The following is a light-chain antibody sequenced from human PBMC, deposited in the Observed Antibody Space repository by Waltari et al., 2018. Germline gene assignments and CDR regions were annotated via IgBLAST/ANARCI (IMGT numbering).Light chain of an antibody. J-gene: IGLJ2*01. CDR1: SSDVGSYKL. V-gene: IGLV2-23*01. CDR3: CSYAGSSSHVV. Sequence: QSALTQPASVSGSPGQSITISCTGTSSDVGSYKLVSWYQQHPAKAPKLMIYEGSKRPSGVSNRFSGSKSGNTASLTNAGLQAEDEADYYCCSYAGSSSHVVFGGGTKLTVL. CDR2: EGS.